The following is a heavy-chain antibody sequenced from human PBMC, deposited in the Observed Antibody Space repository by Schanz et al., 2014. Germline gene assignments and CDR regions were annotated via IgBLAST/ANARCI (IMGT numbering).Heavy chain of an antibody. J-gene: IGHJ4*02. CDR3: AKEEMGIGAHEIDY. D-gene: IGHD3-10*01. V-gene: IGHV3-23*01. CDR2: ISDDGVNT. CDR1: GFTFSTYA. Sequence: EVQLLESGGGLVQPGGSLRLSCAASGFTFSTYAMSWVRQAPGRGLEWVSAISDDGVNTYYADSVKGRFTISRDNSKNTLYLQMNSLRAEDTAIYYCAKEEMGIGAHEIDYWGQGTLVTVSS.